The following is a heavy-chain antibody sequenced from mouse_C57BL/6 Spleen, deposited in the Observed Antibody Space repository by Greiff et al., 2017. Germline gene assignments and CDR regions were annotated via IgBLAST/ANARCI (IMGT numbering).Heavy chain of an antibody. D-gene: IGHD1-1*01. Sequence: QVQLKESGAELARPGASVKLSCKASGYTFTSYGISWVKQRTGQGLEWIGEIYPRSGNTYYNEKFKGKATLTADKSSSTAYMELRSLTSEDSAVYFCARSLNTVYFDYWGQGTTLTVSS. CDR2: IYPRSGNT. J-gene: IGHJ2*01. CDR3: ARSLNTVYFDY. V-gene: IGHV1-81*01. CDR1: GYTFTSYG.